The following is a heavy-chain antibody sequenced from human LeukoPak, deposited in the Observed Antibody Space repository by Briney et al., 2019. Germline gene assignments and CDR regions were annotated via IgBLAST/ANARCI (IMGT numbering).Heavy chain of an antibody. CDR3: ARYSGYGSGYLDY. D-gene: IGHD5-12*01. Sequence: ASVKVSCKASGGTFSSYPISWVRQAPGQGLEWMGGIIPIFGTANYAQKFQGRVTITADESTSTAYMELSSLRSEDTAVYYCARYSGYGSGYLDYWGQGTLVTVSS. J-gene: IGHJ4*02. V-gene: IGHV1-69*13. CDR2: IIPIFGTA. CDR1: GGTFSSYP.